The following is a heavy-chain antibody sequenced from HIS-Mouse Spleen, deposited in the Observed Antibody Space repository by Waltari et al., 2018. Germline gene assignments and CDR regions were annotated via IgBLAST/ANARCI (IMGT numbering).Heavy chain of an antibody. CDR1: GLPFSSYD. J-gene: IGHJ4*02. Sequence: EVQLVESGGGLVQPGGSLGRSCEASGLPFSSYDMHWVRQPTGKGLDGVSAMGTAGDTYYPGSVKGRFTISRENAKNSLYLQMNSLRAGDTAVYYCARGYSNYVPYFDYWGQGTLVTVSS. CDR3: ARGYSNYVPYFDY. D-gene: IGHD4-4*01. CDR2: MGTAGDT. V-gene: IGHV3-13*01.